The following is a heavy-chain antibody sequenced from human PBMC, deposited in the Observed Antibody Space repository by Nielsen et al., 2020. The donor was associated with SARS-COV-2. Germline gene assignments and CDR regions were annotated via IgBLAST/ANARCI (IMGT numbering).Heavy chain of an antibody. J-gene: IGHJ1*01. CDR2: IIPILGIA. CDR1: GFTFSSYA. D-gene: IGHD1-26*01. Sequence: GGSLRLSCAASGFTFSSYAISWVRQAPGQGLEWMGRIIPILGIANYAQKFQGRVTITADKSTSTAYMELSSLRSEDTAVYYCCVGATGVYFQHWGQGTLVTVSS. CDR3: CVGATGVYFQH. V-gene: IGHV1-69*04.